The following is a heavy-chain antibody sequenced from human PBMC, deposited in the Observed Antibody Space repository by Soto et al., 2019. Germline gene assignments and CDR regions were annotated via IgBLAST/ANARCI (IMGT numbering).Heavy chain of an antibody. CDR3: ARAFREYQPYYFDY. J-gene: IGHJ4*02. CDR1: GFTFSSYS. D-gene: IGHD2-2*01. CDR2: ISSSSSTI. V-gene: IGHV3-48*01. Sequence: GGSLRLSCAASGFTFSSYSMNWVRQAPGKGLEWVSYISSSSSTIYYADSVKGRFTISRDNAKNSLYLQMNSLRAEDTAVYYCARAFREYQPYYFDYWGQGTLVTVSS.